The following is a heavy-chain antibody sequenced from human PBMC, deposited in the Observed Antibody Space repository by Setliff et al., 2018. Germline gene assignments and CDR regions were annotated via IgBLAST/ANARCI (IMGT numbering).Heavy chain of an antibody. V-gene: IGHV4-59*01. D-gene: IGHD3-22*01. CDR2: VYYSGTT. J-gene: IGHJ4*02. CDR3: ARDSALHSYHYDSSGYLDY. CDR1: GGSIRNYY. Sequence: SETLFLTCTVSGGSIRNYYWSWIRQPPGKGLEWIGYVYYSGTTNYNPLFKSRVTISVDRPKNQFSLKLSSVTAADTGVYYCARDSALHSYHYDSSGYLDYWGQGALVTVSS.